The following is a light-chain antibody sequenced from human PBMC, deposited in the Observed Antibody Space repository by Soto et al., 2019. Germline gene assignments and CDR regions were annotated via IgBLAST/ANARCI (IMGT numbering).Light chain of an antibody. CDR3: CSYAGTRTLV. Sequence: QSVLTQPASVSGSPGQSITISCTGTSSDVGSYNFVSWYQQYPGKVPKVMIYEVSKRPSGVSDRFSGSKSGNTASLTISGLQAEDEADYYCCSYAGTRTLVFGGGTKVTV. CDR2: EVS. J-gene: IGLJ2*01. V-gene: IGLV2-23*02. CDR1: SSDVGSYNF.